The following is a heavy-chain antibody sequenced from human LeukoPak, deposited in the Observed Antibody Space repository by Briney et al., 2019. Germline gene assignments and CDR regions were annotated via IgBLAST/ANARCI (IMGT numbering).Heavy chain of an antibody. D-gene: IGHD6-6*01. CDR2: INPGDSQT. CDR1: GYTFAGYW. Sequence: GESLKISCKGSGYTFAGYWIGWVRQMPGKGLEWMGIINPGDSQTRYSPSFQGQVTMSADKSISTAYLQWSSLKASDTAIYYCARQKSSNDPFDFWGQGTLVTVSS. J-gene: IGHJ4*02. CDR3: ARQKSSNDPFDF. V-gene: IGHV5-51*01.